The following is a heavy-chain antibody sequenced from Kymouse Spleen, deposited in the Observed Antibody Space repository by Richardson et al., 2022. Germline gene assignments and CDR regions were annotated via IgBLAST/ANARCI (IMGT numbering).Heavy chain of an antibody. Sequence: QVQLQQWGAGLLKPSETLSLTCAVYGGSFSGYYWSWIRQPPGKGLEWIGEINHSGSTNYNPSLKSRVTISVDTSKNQFSLKLSSVTAADTAVYYCARAGQWLVFDYWGQGTLVTVSS. CDR3: ARAGQWLVFDY. CDR1: GGSFSGYY. V-gene: IGHV4-34*01. J-gene: IGHJ4*02. D-gene: IGHD6-19*01. CDR2: INHSGST.